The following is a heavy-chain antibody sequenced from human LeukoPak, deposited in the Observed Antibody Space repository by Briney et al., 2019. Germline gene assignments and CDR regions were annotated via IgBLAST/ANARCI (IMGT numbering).Heavy chain of an antibody. J-gene: IGHJ3*02. D-gene: IGHD4-23*01. CDR3: ARDRAGPVVGGRWAFDI. CDR2: IIPIFGTA. CDR1: GGTFSSYA. V-gene: IGHV1-69*05. Sequence: GASVKVSCKASGGTFSSYAISWVRQAPGQGLEWMGGIIPIFGTANYAQKFQGRVTITTDESTSTAYTELSSLRSEDTAVYYCARDRAGPVVGGRWAFDIWGQGTMVTVSS.